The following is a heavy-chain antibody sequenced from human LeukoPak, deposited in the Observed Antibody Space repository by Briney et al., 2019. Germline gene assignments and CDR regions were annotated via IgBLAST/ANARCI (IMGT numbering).Heavy chain of an antibody. Sequence: PGRSLRLSCAASGFTFSSYGMHWVRQAPGKGLEWVAVIWYDGTNKYYADSVKGRFTISRDNSKNTLYLQMNSLRAEDTAVYYCAKEVSPIAWYYGMDVWGQGTTVTVSS. CDR3: AKEVSPIAWYYGMDV. D-gene: IGHD2-21*01. J-gene: IGHJ6*02. CDR2: IWYDGTNK. V-gene: IGHV3-33*06. CDR1: GFTFSSYG.